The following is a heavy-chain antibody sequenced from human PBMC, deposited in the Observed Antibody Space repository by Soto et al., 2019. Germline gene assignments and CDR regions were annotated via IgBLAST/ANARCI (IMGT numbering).Heavy chain of an antibody. CDR1: GGTFSSYA. Sequence: GASVKVSCKASGGTFSSYAISWARQAPGQGLEWMGGIIPIFGTANYAQKFQGRVTITADESTSTAYMELSSLRSEDTAVYYCARDLGVQWGHKREMATIGRAFDIWGQGTMVTVSS. CDR2: IIPIFGTA. J-gene: IGHJ3*02. D-gene: IGHD5-12*01. CDR3: ARDLGVQWGHKREMATIGRAFDI. V-gene: IGHV1-69*13.